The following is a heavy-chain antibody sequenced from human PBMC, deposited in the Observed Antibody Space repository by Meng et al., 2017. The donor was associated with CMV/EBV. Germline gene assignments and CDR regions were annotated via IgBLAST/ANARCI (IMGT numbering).Heavy chain of an antibody. D-gene: IGHD3-10*01. CDR2: INPNSGGT. CDR3: ARDRGRFGEFDY. J-gene: IGHJ4*02. CDR1: RDTFTGYY. V-gene: IGHV1-2*02. Sequence: QVTLWQSGAGVKKPGASVKFPCKLSRDTFTGYYMHWVRQAPGQGLEWMGWINPNSGGTNYAQKFQGRVTMTRDTSISTAYMELSRLRSDDTAVYYCARDRGRFGEFDYWGQGTLVTVFS.